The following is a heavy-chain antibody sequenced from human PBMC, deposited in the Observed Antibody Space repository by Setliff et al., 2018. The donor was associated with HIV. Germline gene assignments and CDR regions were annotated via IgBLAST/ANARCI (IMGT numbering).Heavy chain of an antibody. V-gene: IGHV4-34*01. CDR2: INHSGST. CDR3: ARERITLVRGVVYYYGMDV. Sequence: SETLSLTCAVYGGSFSGYYWSWIRQPPGKGLEWIGEINHSGSTNYNPSLKSRVTISVDTSKNQFSLKLSSVTAADTAVYYCARERITLVRGVVYYYGMDVWGQGTTVTVSS. J-gene: IGHJ6*02. D-gene: IGHD3-10*01. CDR1: GGSFSGYY.